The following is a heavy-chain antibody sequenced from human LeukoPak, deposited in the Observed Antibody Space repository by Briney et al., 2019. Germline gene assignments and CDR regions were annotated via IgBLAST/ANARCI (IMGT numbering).Heavy chain of an antibody. D-gene: IGHD6-13*01. J-gene: IGHJ5*02. CDR3: ARYSSSSPGWFAL. V-gene: IGHV1-3*01. CDR1: VYTFTSYA. CDR2: INAGNGET. Sequence: GASVNVSFKASVYTFTSYAMHWVRQAPGHRREWMGWINAGNGETRYSQKFQDRVTFTRDTSASAAYMELSSLRSEDTAVYYCARYSSSSPGWFALWGQGTLVTVSS.